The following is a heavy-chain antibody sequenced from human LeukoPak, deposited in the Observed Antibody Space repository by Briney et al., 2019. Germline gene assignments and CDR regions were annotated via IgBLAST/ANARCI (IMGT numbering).Heavy chain of an antibody. J-gene: IGHJ4*02. Sequence: GASVKVSCKAAGYTFTGYYMHWVRRAPGQGLEWMGWINANSGDTKYAQKFQGRVTMTRDTSISTAYMELSRLRSDDTAMYYCAREIIGYSDYWGQGTLVTVSS. CDR3: AREIIGYSDY. CDR1: GYTFTGYY. CDR2: INANSGDT. V-gene: IGHV1-2*02. D-gene: IGHD3-22*01.